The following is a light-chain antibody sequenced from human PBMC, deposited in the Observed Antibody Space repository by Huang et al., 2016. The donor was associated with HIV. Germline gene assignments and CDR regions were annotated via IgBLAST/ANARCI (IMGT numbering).Light chain of an antibody. V-gene: IGKV4-1*01. J-gene: IGKJ3*01. CDR1: QSILYSSTDKSY. CDR3: QQYYSSPFT. Sequence: DIVMTQSPDSLAVSLGERATINCKSSQSILYSSTDKSYLAWYHQKPGHPPNLRIYWASTRESGVPDRFSGSGSGTDFTLTISSLQAEDVAVYYCQQYYSSPFTFGPGTKVDIK. CDR2: WAS.